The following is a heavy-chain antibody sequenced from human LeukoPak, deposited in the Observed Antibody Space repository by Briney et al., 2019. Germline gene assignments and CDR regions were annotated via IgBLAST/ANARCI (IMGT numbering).Heavy chain of an antibody. V-gene: IGHV4-61*02. CDR3: ARVPTIAVAVVGAFDI. CDR1: GGSISSGSYY. J-gene: IGHJ3*02. D-gene: IGHD6-19*01. Sequence: SETLSLTCTVSGGSISSGSYYWSWIRQPAGKGLEWIGRIYTSGSTNYNPSLKSRVTISVDTSKNQFSLKLSSVTAADTAVYYCARVPTIAVAVVGAFDIWGQGTMVTVSS. CDR2: IYTSGST.